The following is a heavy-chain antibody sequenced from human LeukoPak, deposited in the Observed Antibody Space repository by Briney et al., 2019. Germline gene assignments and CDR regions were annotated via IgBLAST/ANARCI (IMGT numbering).Heavy chain of an antibody. Sequence: SETLSLTCSVSGGSISSSSNYWGWIRQPPGKGLEWIGSMYYSGTTYYSPSLKSRVTISVDTSKSQFSLKLDSVTAADTAVYYCATSPQYGGYLGQGTLVTVSS. V-gene: IGHV4-39*01. CDR3: ATSPQYGGY. D-gene: IGHD4-23*01. J-gene: IGHJ4*02. CDR1: GGSISSSSNY. CDR2: MYYSGTT.